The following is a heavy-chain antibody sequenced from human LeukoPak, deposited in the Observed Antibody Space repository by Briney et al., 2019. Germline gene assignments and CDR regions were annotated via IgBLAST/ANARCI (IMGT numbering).Heavy chain of an antibody. CDR2: ISSSSSYI. D-gene: IGHD1-7*01. CDR3: ARENRGTTDY. V-gene: IGHV3-21*01. CDR1: GFTFSSYS. J-gene: IGHJ4*02. Sequence: GGSLRLSCAASGFTFSSYSMNWVRQAPGKGLEWVSSISSSSSYIYYTDSVKGRFTISRDNAKNSLYLQMNSLRAEDTAAYYCARENRGTTDYWGQGTLVTVSS.